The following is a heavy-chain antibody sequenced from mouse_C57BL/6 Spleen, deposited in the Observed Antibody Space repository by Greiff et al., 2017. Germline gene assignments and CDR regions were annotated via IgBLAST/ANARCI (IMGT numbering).Heavy chain of an antibody. D-gene: IGHD2-14*01. J-gene: IGHJ3*01. V-gene: IGHV5-4*01. Sequence: EVKLVESGGGLVKPGGSLKLSCAASGFTFSSYAMSWVRQTPEKRLEWVATISDGGSYTYYPDSVKGRFTISRDNAKNNLYLQMSHLRSEDTAMYYCARDDSTSGAWFAYWGQGTLVTVSA. CDR1: GFTFSSYA. CDR3: ARDDSTSGAWFAY. CDR2: ISDGGSYT.